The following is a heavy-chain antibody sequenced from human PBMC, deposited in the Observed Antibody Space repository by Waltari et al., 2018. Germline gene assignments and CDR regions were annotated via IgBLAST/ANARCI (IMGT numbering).Heavy chain of an antibody. V-gene: IGHV4-59*01. D-gene: IGHD5-12*01. CDR2: IYYSGST. J-gene: IGHJ4*02. CDR1: GGSISSYY. Sequence: QVQLQESGPGLVKPSETLSLTCTVPGGSISSYYWSWNRQRPGKGLEWIGYIYYSGSTNYNPSLKSRVTISVDTSKNQFSLKLSSVTAADTAVYYCARGYSGYDSFDYWGQGTLVTVSS. CDR3: ARGYSGYDSFDY.